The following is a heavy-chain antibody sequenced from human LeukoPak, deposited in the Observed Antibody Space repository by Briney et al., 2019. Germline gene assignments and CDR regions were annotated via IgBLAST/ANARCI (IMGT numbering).Heavy chain of an antibody. D-gene: IGHD6-6*01. CDR2: MNPNSGNT. CDR1: GYTFTSYD. V-gene: IGHV1-8*01. Sequence: GASVKVSCKASGYTFTSYDINWVRQATGQGLEWMGWMNPNSGNTGYAQKFQGRVTMTRNTSLSTAYMELSSLRSEDTAVYYCARELVGYYYYYYMDVWGKGTTVTVSS. J-gene: IGHJ6*03. CDR3: ARELVGYYYYYYMDV.